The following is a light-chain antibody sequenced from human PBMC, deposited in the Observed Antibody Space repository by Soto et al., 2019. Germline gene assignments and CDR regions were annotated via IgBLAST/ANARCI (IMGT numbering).Light chain of an antibody. CDR3: QQYGSSPGT. CDR2: GAS. CDR1: QSVSSNY. V-gene: IGKV3-20*01. J-gene: IGKJ2*01. Sequence: EIVLTQSPGTLSLSLGERATLSCRASQSVSSNYLAWYQQRPGQSARLLIYGASSRATGIPDRFSGSGSGTDFTLTITRLEPEDCAVYYCQQYGSSPGTFGQGTKLEIK.